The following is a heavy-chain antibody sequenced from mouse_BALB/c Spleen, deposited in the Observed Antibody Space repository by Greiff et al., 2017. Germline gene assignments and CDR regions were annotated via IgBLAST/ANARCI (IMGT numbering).Heavy chain of an antibody. V-gene: IGHV5-6-5*01. Sequence: EVKLMESGGGLVKPGGSLKLSCAASGFTFSSYAMSWVRQTPEKRLEWVASISSGGSTYYPDSVKGRFTISRDNARNILYLQMSSLRSEDTAMYYCARERGYYYAMDYWGQGTSVTVSS. CDR1: GFTFSSYA. CDR3: ARERGYYYAMDY. CDR2: ISSGGST. J-gene: IGHJ4*01.